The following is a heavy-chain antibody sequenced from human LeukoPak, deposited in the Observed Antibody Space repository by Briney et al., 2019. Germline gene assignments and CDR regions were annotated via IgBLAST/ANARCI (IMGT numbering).Heavy chain of an antibody. CDR1: GFTFSSYS. J-gene: IGHJ5*02. Sequence: GGSLRLSCAASGFTFSSYSMNWVRQAPGKGLEWVSSISSSSSYIYYADSVKGRFTISRDNAKNSLYLQMNSLRAEDTAVYYCARGVSSGWSNWFDPWGQGTLVTVSS. D-gene: IGHD6-19*01. V-gene: IGHV3-21*01. CDR3: ARGVSSGWSNWFDP. CDR2: ISSSSSYI.